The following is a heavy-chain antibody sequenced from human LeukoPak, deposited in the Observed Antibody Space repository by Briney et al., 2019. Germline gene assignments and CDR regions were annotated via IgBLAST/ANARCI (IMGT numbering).Heavy chain of an antibody. CDR1: GYTFTAYY. CDR3: ASERLNNAFDI. CDR2: IHPNSGGT. D-gene: IGHD2-8*01. Sequence: ASVKVSCKASGYTFTAYYMHWVRQAPGQGLEWMGWIHPNSGGTISAQKFQGRVTMARDTSISTAYMELSGLRSDDTAVYYCASERLNNAFDIWGQGTMVTVSS. V-gene: IGHV1-2*02. J-gene: IGHJ3*02.